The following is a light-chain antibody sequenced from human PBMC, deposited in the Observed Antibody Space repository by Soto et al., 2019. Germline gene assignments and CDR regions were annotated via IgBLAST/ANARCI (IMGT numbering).Light chain of an antibody. V-gene: IGKV3-15*01. Sequence: MVWTQFPATLFLSTGESATLSCMASQGVCSYLAWYQQKTGQAPRLLIYGASTRATGIPARFSGSGSGTEFTLTISSLQPDDFATYYCQQYNSYSRTFGHRTKAAI. J-gene: IGKJ1*01. CDR2: GAS. CDR3: QQYNSYSRT. CDR1: QGVCSY.